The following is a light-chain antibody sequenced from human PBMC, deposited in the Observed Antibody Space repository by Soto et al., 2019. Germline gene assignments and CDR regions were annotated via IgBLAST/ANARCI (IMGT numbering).Light chain of an antibody. J-gene: IGLJ2*01. V-gene: IGLV2-14*01. CDR2: DVS. CDR3: SSYTSTSTRV. Sequence: QSALTQPASVSASPGQSITISCTGTSSDIGAYNSVSWYQQHPGKAPQLMIYDVSYRPSGISSRFSGSKSGNTAYLTISGLKADDEADYYCSSYTSTSTRVFGGGTKLTVL. CDR1: SSDIGAYNS.